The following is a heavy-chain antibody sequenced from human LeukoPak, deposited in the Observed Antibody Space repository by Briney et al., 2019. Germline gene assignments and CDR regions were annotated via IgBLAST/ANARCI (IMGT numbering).Heavy chain of an antibody. J-gene: IGHJ5*02. D-gene: IGHD3-16*02. CDR3: ARGLQYYDYVWGSYRTNWFDP. CDR1: GGSFSGYY. Sequence: PSETLSLTCAVHGGSFSGYYWSWIRQPPGKGLEWIGEINHSGSTNYNPSLKSRVTISVDTSKNQFSLKLSSVTAADTAVYYCARGLQYYDYVWGSYRTNWFDPWGQGTLVTVSS. CDR2: INHSGST. V-gene: IGHV4-34*01.